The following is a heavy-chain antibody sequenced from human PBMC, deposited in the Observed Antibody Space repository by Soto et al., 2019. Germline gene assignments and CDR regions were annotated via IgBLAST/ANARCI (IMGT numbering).Heavy chain of an antibody. V-gene: IGHV3-23*01. J-gene: IGHJ6*02. Sequence: VQLLESGGGFIHPGGSLRLSCAASGFSFSSFAMNWVRQAPGKGLGWVSIISGSAGSTFYADSVKGRFTISRDNSKSTLYLQINSLRAEDTAVYYCAKTRGAMIYAISVYGMDVWGQGTTVTVSS. CDR2: ISGSAGST. D-gene: IGHD2-8*01. CDR1: GFSFSSFA. CDR3: AKTRGAMIYAISVYGMDV.